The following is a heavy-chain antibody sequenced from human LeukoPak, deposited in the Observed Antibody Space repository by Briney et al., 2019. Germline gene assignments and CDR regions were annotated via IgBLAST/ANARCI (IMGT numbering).Heavy chain of an antibody. D-gene: IGHD6-19*01. J-gene: IGHJ4*02. V-gene: IGHV3-30*02. CDR2: IRYSAANK. Sequence: GGSLRLSCATSGFRFSDSGMHWVRQAPGKGLEWVAFIRYSAANKYYADSVEGRFTISRDNAKKTLYLQMNNLRPEDTAVYYCARERVAGNYWGQGTLVTVSS. CDR1: GFRFSDSG. CDR3: ARERVAGNY.